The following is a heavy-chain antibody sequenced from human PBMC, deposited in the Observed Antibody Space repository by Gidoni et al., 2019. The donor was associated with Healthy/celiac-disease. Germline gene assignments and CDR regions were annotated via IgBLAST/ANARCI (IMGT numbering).Heavy chain of an antibody. CDR3: AKDGLLWFGEWGY. CDR2: ISGSGGST. Sequence: EVQLFESGGGLVQPGGSLRLSCAASGFTFSSYAMSWVRQAPGKGLEWFSAISGSGGSTYYADSVKGRFTISRDNSKNTLYLQMNSLRAEDTAVYYCAKDGLLWFGEWGYWGQGTLVTVSS. V-gene: IGHV3-23*01. D-gene: IGHD3-10*01. J-gene: IGHJ4*02. CDR1: GFTFSSYA.